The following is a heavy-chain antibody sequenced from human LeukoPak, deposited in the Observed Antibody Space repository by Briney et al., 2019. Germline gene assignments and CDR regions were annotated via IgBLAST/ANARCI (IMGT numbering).Heavy chain of an antibody. CDR1: AFTLSTYA. V-gene: IGHV3-23*01. J-gene: IGHJ4*02. D-gene: IGHD3-10*01. CDR3: ASSPMVRGAFGHFY. CDR2: ISAGKGNT. Sequence: GGSLRLSCTASAFTLSTYAMSWVRQAPGKGLEWVSGISAGKGNTYYADSVKGRFTISRDNSKNTLYLQMNSLRAEDTAVYYCASSPMVRGAFGHFYWDQGTLVTVSS.